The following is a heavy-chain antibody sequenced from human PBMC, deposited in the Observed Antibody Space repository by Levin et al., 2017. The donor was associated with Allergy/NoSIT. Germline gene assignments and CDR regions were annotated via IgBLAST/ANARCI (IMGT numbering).Heavy chain of an antibody. V-gene: IGHV3-30*18. Sequence: GGSLRLSCAASGFTFSSYGMHWVRQAPGKGLEWVAVISYDGSNKYYADSVKGRFTISRDNSKNTLYLQMNSLRAEDTAVYYCAKGGYYDILNGDYYYYYMDVWGKGTTVTVSS. CDR2: ISYDGSNK. D-gene: IGHD3-9*01. CDR3: AKGGYYDILNGDYYYYYMDV. CDR1: GFTFSSYG. J-gene: IGHJ6*03.